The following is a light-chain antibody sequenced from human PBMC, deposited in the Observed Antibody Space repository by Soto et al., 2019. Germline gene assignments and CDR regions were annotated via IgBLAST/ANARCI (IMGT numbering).Light chain of an antibody. Sequence: DIQLTQTPSFLSASVGDRVTITCRARQGITNYLAWSQQKPGRAPKLLIYAASTLQTGVPARFRGRGSGTKFTLTISILQPEDFATYYCQQLNSYPFTFGPGTKVDIK. CDR2: AAS. J-gene: IGKJ3*01. V-gene: IGKV1-9*01. CDR3: QQLNSYPFT. CDR1: QGITNY.